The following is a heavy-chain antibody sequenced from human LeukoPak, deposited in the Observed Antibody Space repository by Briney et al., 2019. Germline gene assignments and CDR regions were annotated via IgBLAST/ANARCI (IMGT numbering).Heavy chain of an antibody. V-gene: IGHV4-39*01. Sequence: SETLSLTCTVSGGSISSSSYYWGWIRQPPGKGLEWIGSIYYSGSTYYNPSLKSRVTISVDTSKNQFSLKLSSVTAADTAVYYCARGLPGYSDYWGQGTLVTVSS. CDR3: ARGLPGYSDY. CDR2: IYYSGST. J-gene: IGHJ4*02. CDR1: GGSISSSSYY.